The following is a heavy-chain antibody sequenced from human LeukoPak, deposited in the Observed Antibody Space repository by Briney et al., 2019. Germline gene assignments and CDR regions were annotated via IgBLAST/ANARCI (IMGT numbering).Heavy chain of an antibody. D-gene: IGHD6-19*01. CDR2: IYYSGST. V-gene: IGHV4-31*11. CDR3: ARDEDSSGWFQY. Sequence: SETLSLTCAVSGGSISSGGYYWSWIRQHPGKGLEWIGYIYYSGSTYYNPSLKSRVTISVDTSKNQFSLKLSSVTAADTAVYYCARDEDSSGWFQYWGQGTLVTVSS. CDR1: GGSISSGGYY. J-gene: IGHJ4*02.